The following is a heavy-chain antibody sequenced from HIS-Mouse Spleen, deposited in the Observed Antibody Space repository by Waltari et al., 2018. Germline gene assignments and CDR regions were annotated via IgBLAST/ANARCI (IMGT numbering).Heavy chain of an antibody. CDR3: AREIPYSSSWYDWYFDL. J-gene: IGHJ2*01. V-gene: IGHV4-39*07. CDR2: IYYSGST. Sequence: QLQLQESGPGLVKPSETLSLTCTVSGGSISSSSYYWGWIRQPPGKGLEWIGRIYYSGSTYYNPSLKSRVTISVDTSKNQFSLKLSSVTAADTAVHYCAREIPYSSSWYDWYFDLWGRGTLVTVSS. CDR1: GGSISSSSYY. D-gene: IGHD6-13*01.